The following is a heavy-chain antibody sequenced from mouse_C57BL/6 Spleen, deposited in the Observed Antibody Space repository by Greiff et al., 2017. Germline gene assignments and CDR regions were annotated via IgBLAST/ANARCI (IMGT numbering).Heavy chain of an antibody. V-gene: IGHV1-15*01. D-gene: IGHD2-4*01. CDR3: TTDCVYAMDY. Sequence: QVPLKQSGAELVRPGASVTLSCKASGYTFTDYEMHWVKPTPVHGLEWIGSIDPETGGTAYNQQFKGKAILTADKSSSTAYMELRSLTSEDAAVYYCTTDCVYAMDYWGQGTSVTVSS. CDR2: IDPETGGT. CDR1: GYTFTDYE. J-gene: IGHJ4*01.